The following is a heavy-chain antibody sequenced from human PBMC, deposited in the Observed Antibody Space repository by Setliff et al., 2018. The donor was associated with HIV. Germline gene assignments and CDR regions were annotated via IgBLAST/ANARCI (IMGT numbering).Heavy chain of an antibody. CDR3: AREPDSIPYDY. V-gene: IGHV4-39*07. D-gene: IGHD4-4*01. J-gene: IGHJ4*02. Sequence: PSETLSLTCTVSGGSISSSSYYWGWIRQPPGKGLEWIGSFYYSGNTYYNPSLKSRVTISIDASRNQFSLKLSSVTAADTAVYYCAREPDSIPYDYWGQGTLVTVSS. CDR1: GGSISSSSYY. CDR2: FYYSGNT.